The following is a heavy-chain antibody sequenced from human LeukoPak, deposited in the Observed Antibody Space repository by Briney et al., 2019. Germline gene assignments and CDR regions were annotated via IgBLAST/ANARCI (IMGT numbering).Heavy chain of an antibody. CDR2: INGDGSRT. J-gene: IGHJ4*02. CDR1: GFTFINYW. V-gene: IGHV3-74*01. Sequence: GGSLRLSCAASGFTFINYWMHWVRQAPGKGLLWVSTINGDGSRTFYADSVKGRFTISRDNAKNTLYLQMNSLRDEDTAVYYCATIFDYWGQGTLVTVSS. CDR3: ATIFDY.